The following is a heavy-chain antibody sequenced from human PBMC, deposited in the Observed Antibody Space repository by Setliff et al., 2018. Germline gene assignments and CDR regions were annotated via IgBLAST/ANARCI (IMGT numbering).Heavy chain of an antibody. CDR2: ISGSAAKT. D-gene: IGHD3-3*02. Sequence: QPGGSLRLSCTASGFTFSAYAISWVRQTPGKGLEWVSTISGSAAKTFYADSVKGRFTISRDNSKNTVDLQMNSLRPEDTAVYFCAKENHFWGGYPNYFRLYYLDFCGPGTLVTVSS. CDR1: GFTFSAYA. CDR3: AKENHFWGGYPNYFRLYYLDF. V-gene: IGHV3-23*01. J-gene: IGHJ4*02.